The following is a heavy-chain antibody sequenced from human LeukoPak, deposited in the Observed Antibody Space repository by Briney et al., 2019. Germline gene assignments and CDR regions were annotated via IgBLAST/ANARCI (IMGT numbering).Heavy chain of an antibody. D-gene: IGHD5-18*01. V-gene: IGHV3-30*02. J-gene: IGHJ4*02. Sequence: GGSLRLSCAASGFTFSSYGMHWVRQAPGKGLEWVAFIRNDGSNKYYAYSVNGRFTISSDNSKKKQYLQMNILRAKATAVDDCARGDFRIQLWLHLDYWGQGTLVTVSS. CDR3: ARGDFRIQLWLHLDY. CDR1: GFTFSSYG. CDR2: IRNDGSNK.